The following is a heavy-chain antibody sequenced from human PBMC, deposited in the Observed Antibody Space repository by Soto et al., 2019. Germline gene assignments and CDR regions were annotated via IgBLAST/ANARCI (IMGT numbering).Heavy chain of an antibody. CDR3: ARDLPYYYYDSSGYYYEGAEYFQH. CDR1: GYTFTSYG. Sequence: QVQLVQSGAEVKKPGASVKVSCKASGYTFTSYGISWVRQAPGQGLEWMGWISAYNGNTNYAQKLQGRVTMTTDTSTSTAYMELRSLRSDDTAVYYCARDLPYYYYDSSGYYYEGAEYFQHWGQGTLVTVSS. J-gene: IGHJ1*01. CDR2: ISAYNGNT. D-gene: IGHD3-22*01. V-gene: IGHV1-18*01.